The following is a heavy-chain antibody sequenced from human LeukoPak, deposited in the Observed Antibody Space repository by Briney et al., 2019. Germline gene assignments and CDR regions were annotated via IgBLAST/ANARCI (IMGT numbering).Heavy chain of an antibody. D-gene: IGHD1-26*01. CDR3: AREISGSADY. Sequence: KPSETLSLTCTVSGYSISSGYYRGWIRQPPGKGLEWIGSIYHSGSTYYNPSLKSRVTISVDTSKNQFSLKLSSVTAADTAVYYCAREISGSADYWGQGTLVTVSS. J-gene: IGHJ4*02. CDR2: IYHSGST. CDR1: GYSISSGYY. V-gene: IGHV4-38-2*02.